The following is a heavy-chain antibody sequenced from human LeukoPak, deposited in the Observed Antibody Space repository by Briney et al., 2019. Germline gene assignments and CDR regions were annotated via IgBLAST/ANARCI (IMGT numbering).Heavy chain of an antibody. Sequence: GGSLRLSCAASGFTFSNYAMHWVRQAPGKGLEYVSAISSNGGSTHYANSVKGRLTISRDNSKNTLYLQMGSLRAEDMAVYYCAREGDGYRDFDYWGQGTLVTVSS. V-gene: IGHV3-64*01. CDR3: AREGDGYRDFDY. J-gene: IGHJ4*02. CDR1: GFTFSNYA. D-gene: IGHD5-24*01. CDR2: ISSNGGST.